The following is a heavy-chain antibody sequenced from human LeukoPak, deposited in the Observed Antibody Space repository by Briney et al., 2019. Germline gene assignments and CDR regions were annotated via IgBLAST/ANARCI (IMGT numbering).Heavy chain of an antibody. J-gene: IGHJ3*02. CDR2: ISYDGSNK. CDR3: AKDQHYYDRARGAFDI. Sequence: GGSLRLSCAASGFTFSSYWMSWVRQAPGKGLEWVAVISYDGSNKYYADSVKGRFTISRDNSKNTPYLQMNSLRAEDTAVYYCAKDQHYYDRARGAFDIWGQGTMVTVSS. D-gene: IGHD3-22*01. CDR1: GFTFSSYW. V-gene: IGHV3-30*18.